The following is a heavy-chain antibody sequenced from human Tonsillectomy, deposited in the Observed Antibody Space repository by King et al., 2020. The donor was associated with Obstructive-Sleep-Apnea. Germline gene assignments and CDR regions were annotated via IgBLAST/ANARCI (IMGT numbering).Heavy chain of an antibody. J-gene: IGHJ4*02. V-gene: IGHV2-5*02. Sequence: TLKESGPTLVKPTQTLTLTCTFSGFSLSTSGVGVGWIRQPPGKALEWLALIYWDDDKRYSPSLKSRLTITKDTSKNQVVLTMTNMDPVDTATYYCAHRPGMIRRESRVYFDHWGQGPLVTVSS. CDR1: GFSLSTSGVG. D-gene: IGHD3-10*01. CDR2: IYWDDDK. CDR3: AHRPGMIRRESRVYFDH.